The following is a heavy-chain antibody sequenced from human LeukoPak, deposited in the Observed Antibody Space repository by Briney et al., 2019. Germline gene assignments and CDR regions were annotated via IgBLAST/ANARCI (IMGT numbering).Heavy chain of an antibody. CDR1: GFTFSSYS. Sequence: GGSLRLSCAASGFTFSSYSMNWVRQAPGKGLEWVSSISSSSSYIYYADSVKGRFTISRDNSKNTLYLQMNSLRAEDTAVYYCAKSTSYDSSGYPDYWGQGTLVTVSS. D-gene: IGHD3-22*01. V-gene: IGHV3-21*01. CDR2: ISSSSSYI. CDR3: AKSTSYDSSGYPDY. J-gene: IGHJ4*02.